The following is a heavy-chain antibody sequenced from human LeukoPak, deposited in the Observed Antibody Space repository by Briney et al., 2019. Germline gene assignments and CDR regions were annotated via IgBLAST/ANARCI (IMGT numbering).Heavy chain of an antibody. CDR3: AKDSVRFYGSGRYYFDY. V-gene: IGHV3-30*02. Sequence: PGGSLRLSCAASGFTFSSYGMHWGRLAPGKGLEWVAFIRYDGSDKYYADSVKGRFTISRDNSKNTLYLQMNSLMAEDTAVYYCAKDSVRFYGSGRYYFDYWGQGTLATVSS. CDR1: GFTFSSYG. CDR2: IRYDGSDK. J-gene: IGHJ4*02. D-gene: IGHD3-10*01.